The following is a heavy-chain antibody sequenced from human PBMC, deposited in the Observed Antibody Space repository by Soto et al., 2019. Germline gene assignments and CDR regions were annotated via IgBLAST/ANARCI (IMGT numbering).Heavy chain of an antibody. Sequence: PGGSLRLSCAASGFTFSSYAMSWVRQAPGKGLEWVSAISGSGGSTYYADSVKGRFTISRDNSKNTLYLQMNSLRAEDTAVYYCAKGVVDYYGSGSYYPFDDWGQGTLVTVSS. V-gene: IGHV3-23*01. D-gene: IGHD3-10*01. J-gene: IGHJ4*02. CDR3: AKGVVDYYGSGSYYPFDD. CDR1: GFTFSSYA. CDR2: ISGSGGST.